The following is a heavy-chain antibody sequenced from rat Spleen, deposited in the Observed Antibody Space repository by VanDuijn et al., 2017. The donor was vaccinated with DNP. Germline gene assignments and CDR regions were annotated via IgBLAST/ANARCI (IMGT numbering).Heavy chain of an antibody. Sequence: EVQLVESGGGLVQPGRSLKLSCAASGFTFSDYYMAWVRQAPTKGLEWVATIINEGKRTYYRDSVKGRFTISRDNAKNTQYLQMDSLRSEDTATYYCATPVFNYAPYFDYWGQGVMVTVSS. V-gene: IGHV5S10*01. D-gene: IGHD1-8*01. CDR1: GFTFSDYY. CDR2: IINEGKRT. J-gene: IGHJ2*01. CDR3: ATPVFNYAPYFDY.